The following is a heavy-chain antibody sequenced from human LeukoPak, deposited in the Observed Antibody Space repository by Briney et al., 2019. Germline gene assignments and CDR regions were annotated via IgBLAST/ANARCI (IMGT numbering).Heavy chain of an antibody. D-gene: IGHD6-13*01. J-gene: IGHJ6*02. CDR1: GGSISSYY. CDR2: IYYSGST. CDR3: ARLTAGRYYYGMDV. V-gene: IGHV4-59*08. Sequence: SETLSLTCTVSGGSISSYYWSWIRQPPGKGLEWIGYIYYSGSTNYNPSLKSRVTISVDTSKNQFSLKLSFVTAADTAVYYCARLTAGRYYYGMDVWGQGTTVTVSS.